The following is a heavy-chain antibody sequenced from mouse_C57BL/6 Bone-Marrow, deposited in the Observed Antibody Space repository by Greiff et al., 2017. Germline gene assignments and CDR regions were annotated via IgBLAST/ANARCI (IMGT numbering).Heavy chain of an antibody. CDR2: IDPSDSYP. CDR3: ARTAYYSNDGAMDY. J-gene: IGHJ4*01. D-gene: IGHD2-5*01. V-gene: IGHV1-69*01. CDR1: GYTFTSYW. Sequence: VQLQQPGAELVMPGASVKLSCKASGYTFTSYWMHWVKQRPGPGLEWIGEIDPSDSYPNYNQKFKGKSTLTVDKSSSTAYMQRSSLTSEDSAVYYCARTAYYSNDGAMDYWGQGTSVTVSS.